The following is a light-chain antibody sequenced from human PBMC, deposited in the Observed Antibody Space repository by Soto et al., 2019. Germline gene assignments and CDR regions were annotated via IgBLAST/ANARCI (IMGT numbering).Light chain of an antibody. V-gene: IGKV1-5*03. Sequence: DIQMTQSPSTLSASVGDRVTITGRASQSISTWLAWYQQKAGKAPKLLIYKESSLEGGVPSRFRGSGTGTEFNITISSLQPDDFAAYYCQQYNTYPLPFGGGPTVDIK. J-gene: IGKJ4*01. CDR3: QQYNTYPLP. CDR2: KES. CDR1: QSISTW.